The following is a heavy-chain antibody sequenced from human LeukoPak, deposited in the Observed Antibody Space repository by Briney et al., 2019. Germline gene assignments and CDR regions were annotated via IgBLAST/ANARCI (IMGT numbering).Heavy chain of an antibody. CDR2: IYYSGST. CDR3: ARGIAVAGRAFDI. CDR1: GGSISSYY. V-gene: IGHV4-59*01. J-gene: IGHJ3*02. D-gene: IGHD6-19*01. Sequence: PSETLSLTCTVSGGSISSYYWSWIRQPPGKGLEWIGYIYYSGSTNYNPSLKSRVTISVDTSKNQFSLKLSSVTAADTAVYYCARGIAVAGRAFDIWGQGTMVTVS.